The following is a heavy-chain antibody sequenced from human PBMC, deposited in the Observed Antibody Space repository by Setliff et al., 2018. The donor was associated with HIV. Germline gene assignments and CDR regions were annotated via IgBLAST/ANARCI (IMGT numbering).Heavy chain of an antibody. D-gene: IGHD4-4*01. CDR1: GGSISSSSYY. Sequence: SETLSLTCTVSGGSISSSSYYWGWIRQPPGKGLEWLGSIYHSGSTYYSPSLKSRVTISIDTSKHQFSLKLSSVTAADTAMYYCARDPTTGVDYWGQGTLVTVSS. V-gene: IGHV4-39*07. J-gene: IGHJ4*02. CDR2: IYHSGST. CDR3: ARDPTTGVDY.